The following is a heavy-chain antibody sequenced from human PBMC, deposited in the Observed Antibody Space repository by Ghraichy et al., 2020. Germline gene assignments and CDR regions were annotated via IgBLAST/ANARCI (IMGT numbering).Heavy chain of an antibody. Sequence: GGSLRLSCAASGFTFSSYAMSWVRQAPGKGLEWVSAISGSGGSTYYADSVKGRFTISRDNSKNTLYLQMNSLRAEDTAVYYCAKAVLLWFGELSYFDYWGQGTLVTVSS. CDR2: ISGSGGST. CDR3: AKAVLLWFGELSYFDY. CDR1: GFTFSSYA. J-gene: IGHJ4*02. D-gene: IGHD3-10*01. V-gene: IGHV3-23*01.